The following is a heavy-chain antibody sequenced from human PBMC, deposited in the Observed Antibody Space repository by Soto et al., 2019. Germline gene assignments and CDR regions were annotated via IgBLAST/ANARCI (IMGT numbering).Heavy chain of an antibody. CDR1: GFTFSSYA. CDR2: ISGSGGST. CDR3: AKDRLDYDYIWGSYRKINAFDI. V-gene: IGHV3-23*01. J-gene: IGHJ3*02. D-gene: IGHD3-16*02. Sequence: EVQLLESGGGLVQPGGSLRLSCAASGFTFSSYAMSWVRQAPGKGLEWVSAISGSGGSTYYADSVKGRFTISSDNSKNTLYLQMNSLRAEDTAVYYCAKDRLDYDYIWGSYRKINAFDIWGQGTMVTVSS.